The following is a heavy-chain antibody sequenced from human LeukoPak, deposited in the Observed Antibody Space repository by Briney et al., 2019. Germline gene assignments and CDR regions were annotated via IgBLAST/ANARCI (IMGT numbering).Heavy chain of an antibody. Sequence: HPGGSLRLSCAASGFTFSSYGMHWVRQAPGKGLEWVTFIRYDGSNDYYADSVKGRFTISRDNSKNTLFLQMNSLRAEDTAVYYCAKDSYADSGPYYFDYWGQGTLVTVSS. J-gene: IGHJ4*02. D-gene: IGHD3-16*01. CDR3: AKDSYADSGPYYFDY. V-gene: IGHV3-30*02. CDR1: GFTFSSYG. CDR2: IRYDGSND.